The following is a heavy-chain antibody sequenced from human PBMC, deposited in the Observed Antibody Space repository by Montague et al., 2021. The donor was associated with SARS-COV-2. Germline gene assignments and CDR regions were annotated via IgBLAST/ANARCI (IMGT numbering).Heavy chain of an antibody. V-gene: IGHV4-59*01. J-gene: IGHJ2*01. D-gene: IGHD3-22*01. CDR2: IYYSGST. CDR3: ARRGYYDSAGYHWHLDL. CDR1: GASITTYY. Sequence: SETLSLTCSVSGASITTYYWSWIRQPPGKGLEWIGYIYYSGSTNYNPSLKSRVTISVDTSKNQFSLKLSSVTAADTAVYFCARRGYYDSAGYHWHLDLWGRGMLVTVSS.